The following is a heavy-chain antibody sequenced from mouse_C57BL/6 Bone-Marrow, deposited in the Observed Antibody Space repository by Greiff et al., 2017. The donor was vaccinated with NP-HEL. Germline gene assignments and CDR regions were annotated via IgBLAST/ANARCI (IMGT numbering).Heavy chain of an antibody. CDR1: GYSITSGYY. J-gene: IGHJ2*01. Sequence: EVQLVESGPGLVKPSQSLSLTCSVTGYSITSGYYWNWIRQFPGTKLEWMGYISYDGSNNYNPSLKNRISITRDTSKNQFFLKLNSVTTEDTATYYCARYITTVVADYFDYWGQGTTLTVSS. CDR2: ISYDGSN. V-gene: IGHV3-6*01. CDR3: ARYITTVVADYFDY. D-gene: IGHD1-1*01.